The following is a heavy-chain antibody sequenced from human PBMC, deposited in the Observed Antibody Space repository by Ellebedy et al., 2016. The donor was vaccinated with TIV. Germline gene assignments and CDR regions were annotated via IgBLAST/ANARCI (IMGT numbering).Heavy chain of an antibody. CDR2: VSETGIT. V-gene: IGHV4-59*01. J-gene: IGHJ5*02. Sequence: GSLRLXXPVSGASITSFFWTWIRQPPGKGLEWIGCVSETGITDYSTSLRSLVTISTHTSRNQFSLTLTSVTAADTAIYFCARGTYGPVKEFDPWGQGTLVTVSS. D-gene: IGHD3-10*01. CDR3: ARGTYGPVKEFDP. CDR1: GASITSFF.